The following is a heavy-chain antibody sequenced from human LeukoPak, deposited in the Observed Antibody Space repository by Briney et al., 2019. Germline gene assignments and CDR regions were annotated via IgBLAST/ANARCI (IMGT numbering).Heavy chain of an antibody. CDR1: GFTFSTYN. J-gene: IGHJ5*02. CDR2: VSSSASTI. CDR3: ARRFDV. V-gene: IGHV3-48*03. Sequence: GGSLRLSCAASGFTFSTYNMNWVRQAPGKGLEWVSYVSSSASTILYVDSVKGRFTISRDNAKNSLYLQMNSLRVEDTAVYYCARRFDVWGQGTLVTVSS.